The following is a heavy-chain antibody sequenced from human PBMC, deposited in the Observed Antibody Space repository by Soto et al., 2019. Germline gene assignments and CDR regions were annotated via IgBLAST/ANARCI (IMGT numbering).Heavy chain of an antibody. CDR3: ARVSRVRGVTRWYYFDL. J-gene: IGHJ4*02. CDR2: IYYSGST. D-gene: IGHD3-10*01. CDR1: GGSISSYY. Sequence: PSETLSLTCTVSGGSISSYYWSWIRQPPGKGLEWIGYIYYSGSTNYNPSLKSRVTISVDTSKNQFSLKLSSVTAADTAVYYCARVSRVRGVTRWYYFDLWGQGTLVTVSS. V-gene: IGHV4-59*01.